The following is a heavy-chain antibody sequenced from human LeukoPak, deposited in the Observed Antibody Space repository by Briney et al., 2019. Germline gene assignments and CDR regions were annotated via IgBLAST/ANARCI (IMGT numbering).Heavy chain of an antibody. V-gene: IGHV3-48*03. D-gene: IGHD4-17*01. Sequence: QPGGSLRLSCAASGFTFSSYEMNWVRQAPGKGLEWVSYISSSSGIIHYADSVKGRFTISRDNAKNSLYLQMNSLRAEDTAVYYCARATTVTTAFDYWGQGTLVTVSS. CDR2: ISSSSGII. CDR1: GFTFSSYE. J-gene: IGHJ4*02. CDR3: ARATTVTTAFDY.